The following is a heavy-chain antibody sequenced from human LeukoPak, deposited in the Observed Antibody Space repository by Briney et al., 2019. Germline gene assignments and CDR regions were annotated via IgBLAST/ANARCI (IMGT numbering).Heavy chain of an antibody. CDR2: IYPGDSDT. Sequence: GESLKISCKGSGYSFTSYWIGWVRQMPGKGLEWMGIIYPGDSDTRYSPSFQGQVTISADKSISTAYLQWSSLKASDTAVYYCARLGAESGSYYALDQYYFDYWGQGTLVTVSS. D-gene: IGHD3-10*01. V-gene: IGHV5-51*01. CDR3: ARLGAESGSYYALDQYYFDY. J-gene: IGHJ4*02. CDR1: GYSFTSYW.